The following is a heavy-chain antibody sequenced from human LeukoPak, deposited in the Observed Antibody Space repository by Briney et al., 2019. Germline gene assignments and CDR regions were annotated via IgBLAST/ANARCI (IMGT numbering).Heavy chain of an antibody. CDR3: ARGSGVERELFDY. D-gene: IGHD1-26*01. J-gene: IGHJ4*02. Sequence: KPSETLSLTCAVSGGSISSSNWWSWVRQPPGKGLEWIGEIYHSGSTNYNPSLKSRVTISVDKSKNQFSLKLSSVTAADTAVYYCARGSGVERELFDYWGQGTLVTVSS. CDR2: IYHSGST. CDR1: GGSISSSNW. V-gene: IGHV4-4*02.